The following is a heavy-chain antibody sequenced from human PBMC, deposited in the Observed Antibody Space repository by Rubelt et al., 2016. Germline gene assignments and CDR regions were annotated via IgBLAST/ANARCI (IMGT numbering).Heavy chain of an antibody. J-gene: IGHJ4*02. CDR3: AKSDRTYHPFDY. CDR1: GFTFDNYA. Sequence: EVQLLESGGGLVQPGGSLRLSCAASGFTFDNYAMSWVRQAPGKGLEWVSSIGEGGRRTYYADSAKGRFTISRANSKNTLYLQLTSLRAEDTAVYYCAKSDRTYHPFDYWGQGTLVTVSS. V-gene: IGHV3-23*01. D-gene: IGHD1-14*01. CDR2: IGEGGRRT.